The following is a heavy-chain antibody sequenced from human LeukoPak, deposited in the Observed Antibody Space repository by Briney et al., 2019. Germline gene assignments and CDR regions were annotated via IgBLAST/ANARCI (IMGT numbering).Heavy chain of an antibody. J-gene: IGHJ4*02. D-gene: IGHD2-2*01. CDR3: ARDHPYCSGTSCRHNYDPPNDY. CDR1: GYSISSGYY. V-gene: IGHV4-38-2*02. Sequence: SETLSLTCTVSGYSISSGYYWGWIRQPPGKGLEWIGSIYHSGSTYYNPSLKSRVTISVDTSKSQFSLKLSSVTAADTAVYYCARDHPYCSGTSCRHNYDPPNDYWGQGTLVTVSS. CDR2: IYHSGST.